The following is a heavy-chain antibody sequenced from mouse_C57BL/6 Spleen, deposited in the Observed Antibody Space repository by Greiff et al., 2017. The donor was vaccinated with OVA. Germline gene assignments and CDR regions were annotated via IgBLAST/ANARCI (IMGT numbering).Heavy chain of an antibody. CDR2: IYPRSGNT. CDR1: GYTFTSYG. CDR3: ARWDSKGYGYY. J-gene: IGHJ2*01. D-gene: IGHD2-5*01. V-gene: IGHV1-81*01. Sequence: VQLQQSGAELARPGASVKLSCKASGYTFTSYGISWVKQRTGQGLEWIGEIYPRSGNTYYNEKFKGKATLTADKSSSTAYMELRSLTSEDSAVYFCARWDSKGYGYYWGQGTTLTVSS.